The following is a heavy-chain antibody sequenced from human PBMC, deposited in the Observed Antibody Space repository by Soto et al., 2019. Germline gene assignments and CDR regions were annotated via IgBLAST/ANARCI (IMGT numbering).Heavy chain of an antibody. CDR3: AKDGCTSCFCLDS. Sequence: GGSLRLSCAASGFNFNDYAMHWVRQAPGKGLEWVSGVSWNGGPIGYADSVKGRFTISRDNAKKSLHLQMNNLKPDDTALYYCAKDGCTSCFCLDSWGQGSLVTVSS. J-gene: IGHJ4*02. CDR1: GFNFNDYA. CDR2: VSWNGGPI. V-gene: IGHV3-9*01. D-gene: IGHD2-2*01.